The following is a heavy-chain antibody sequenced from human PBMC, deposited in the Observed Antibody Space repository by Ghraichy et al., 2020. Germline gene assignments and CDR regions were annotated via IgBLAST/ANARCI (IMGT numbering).Heavy chain of an antibody. D-gene: IGHD1-26*01. V-gene: IGHV3-23*01. CDR2: ISGGGGST. CDR1: GFTFTTYA. Sequence: GESLNISCAASGFTFTTYAMSWVRQAPGRGLEWVSLISGGGGSTYYADSVKGRFTISRDNSKNTLYLQMNSLRAEDTAVYYCAKARSGSYRPFDYWGQGTLVTVSS. CDR3: AKARSGSYRPFDY. J-gene: IGHJ4*02.